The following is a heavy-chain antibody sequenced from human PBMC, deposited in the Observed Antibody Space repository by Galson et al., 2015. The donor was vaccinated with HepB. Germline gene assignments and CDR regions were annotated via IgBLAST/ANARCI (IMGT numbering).Heavy chain of an antibody. Sequence: SLRLSCAASEFTSITYFMSWVRQPPGKGLEWVAIIKQDGSEKLYVDSVKGRFTISRDNAKKSVYLQMNSLRAEDTAVYYCVGGAGWLSDVWGQGTLVTVSS. D-gene: IGHD3-22*01. CDR2: IKQDGSEK. J-gene: IGHJ4*02. V-gene: IGHV3-7*03. CDR1: EFTSITYF. CDR3: VGGAGWLSDV.